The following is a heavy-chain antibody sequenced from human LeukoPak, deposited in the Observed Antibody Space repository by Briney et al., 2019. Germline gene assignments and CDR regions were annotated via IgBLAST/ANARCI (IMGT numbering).Heavy chain of an antibody. CDR2: IYPGDSDA. J-gene: IGHJ4*02. Sequence: GESLKISCKGSGYSFTRYWIGWVRQMPGKGLEWMGIIYPGDSDARYSPSFQGQVTISVDKSISTAYLQWSSLKASDTAMYYCATYYYNSSGYYHYFDYWGQGTLVTVSS. D-gene: IGHD3-22*01. CDR3: ATYYYNSSGYYHYFDY. V-gene: IGHV5-51*01. CDR1: GYSFTRYW.